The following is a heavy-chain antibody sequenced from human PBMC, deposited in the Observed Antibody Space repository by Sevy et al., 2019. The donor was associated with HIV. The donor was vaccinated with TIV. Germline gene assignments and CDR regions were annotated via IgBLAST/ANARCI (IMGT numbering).Heavy chain of an antibody. V-gene: IGHV3-53*01. J-gene: IGHJ4*02. CDR3: ARLYYYYDSSGYPTDY. CDR2: IYSGGST. CDR1: GFTVSSNY. D-gene: IGHD3-22*01. Sequence: GGSLRLSCAASGFTVSSNYMSWVRQAPGKGLEWVSVIYSGGSTYYADSVKGRFTISRDISKNTLYLQMNSLRAEDTAVYYCARLYYYYDSSGYPTDYWGQGTLVTVSS.